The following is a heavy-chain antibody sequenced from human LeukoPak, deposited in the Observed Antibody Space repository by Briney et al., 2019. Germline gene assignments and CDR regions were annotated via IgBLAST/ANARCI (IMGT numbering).Heavy chain of an antibody. CDR2: INHSGST. J-gene: IGHJ5*02. CDR1: GGSFSGYY. Sequence: SETLSLTCAVYGGSFSGYYWSWIRQPPGKGLEWIGEINHSGSTNYNPSLKSRVTISVDTSKNQFSLKLSSVTAADTAVYYCARLSTLRFLEWLSYNWFDPWGQGTLVTVSS. V-gene: IGHV4-34*01. CDR3: ARLSTLRFLEWLSYNWFDP. D-gene: IGHD3-3*01.